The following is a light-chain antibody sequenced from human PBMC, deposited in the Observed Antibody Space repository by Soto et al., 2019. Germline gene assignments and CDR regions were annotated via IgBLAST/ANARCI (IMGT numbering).Light chain of an antibody. V-gene: IGLV1-51*01. Sequence: QSVLTQPPSVSAAPGQKVTISCSGSSSNIGNNYVSWYQQLPGTAPKLLIYDNNKRPSGVPDRFSGSKSGTSATLGITGLQTGDEAEYYCGTWDSSLGAGKVFGGGTQLTVL. CDR3: GTWDSSLGAGKV. CDR1: SSNIGNNY. J-gene: IGLJ2*01. CDR2: DNN.